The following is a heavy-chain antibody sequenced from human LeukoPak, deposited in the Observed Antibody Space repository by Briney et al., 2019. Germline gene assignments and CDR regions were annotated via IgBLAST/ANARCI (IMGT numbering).Heavy chain of an antibody. J-gene: IGHJ4*02. CDR3: TKAGPGFGFDY. Sequence: GGSLRPSCAASGFTFSSYWMHWVRQAPGKGLVWVSRINSDGSSTSYADSVKGRFTISRDNAKNTLYLQMNSLRAEDTALYYCTKAGPGFGFDYWGQGTLVTVSS. V-gene: IGHV3-74*01. CDR2: INSDGSST. D-gene: IGHD3-10*01. CDR1: GFTFSSYW.